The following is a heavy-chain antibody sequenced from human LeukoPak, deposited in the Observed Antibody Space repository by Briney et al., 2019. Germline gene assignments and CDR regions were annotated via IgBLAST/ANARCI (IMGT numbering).Heavy chain of an antibody. CDR1: GGSISSYY. Sequence: SETLSLTCPVSGGSISSYYWSWIRQPPGKGLEWNGYIYYSGSTNYNPSLKSRVTISVDTSKNQFSLKLSSVTAADTAVYYCALGKLRFLEWLLTDYYYMDVWGKGTTVTVSS. J-gene: IGHJ6*03. CDR2: IYYSGST. V-gene: IGHV4-59*01. CDR3: ALGKLRFLEWLLTDYYYMDV. D-gene: IGHD3-3*01.